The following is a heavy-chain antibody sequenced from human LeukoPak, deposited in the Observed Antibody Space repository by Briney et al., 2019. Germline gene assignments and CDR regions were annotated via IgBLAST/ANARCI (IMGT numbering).Heavy chain of an antibody. CDR3: ARNKYSSFSSFDY. CDR2: IKQDGSEK. D-gene: IGHD6-19*01. V-gene: IGHV3-7*01. CDR1: GFTFSSYW. Sequence: GGSLRLSCAASGFTFSSYWMSWVRQAPGKGLEWVANIKQDGSEKYYVDSVKGRFTISRDNDKNSLYLQMNSLRAEDTAVYYCARNKYSSFSSFDYWGQGTLVTGSS. J-gene: IGHJ4*02.